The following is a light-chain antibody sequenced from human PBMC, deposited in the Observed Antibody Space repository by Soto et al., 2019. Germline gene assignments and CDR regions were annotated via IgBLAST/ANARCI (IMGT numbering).Light chain of an antibody. CDR1: QSVTVN. J-gene: IGKJ5*01. CDR2: AAS. Sequence: EILLTQSPSTLSLSPGEGVTLSCRASQSVTVNSLAWYQQKPGQAPRLLIYAASTRATGIPARFSGSGSGTDFTLTISSLEPEDFAVYYCQQRSNWPSITFGQGTRLENK. V-gene: IGKV3-11*01. CDR3: QQRSNWPSIT.